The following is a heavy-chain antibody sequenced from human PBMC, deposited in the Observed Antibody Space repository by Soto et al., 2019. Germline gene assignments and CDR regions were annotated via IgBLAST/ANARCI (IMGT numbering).Heavy chain of an antibody. Sequence: GGSLRLSCAASGFTFSSYSMNWVRQAPGKGLEWVSSISSSSSYIYYADSVKGRFTISRDNAKNSLYLQMNSLRAEDTAVYYCARDAGHITGTSHYYYYYGMDVWGQGTTVTVSS. CDR1: GFTFSSYS. CDR2: ISSSSSYI. J-gene: IGHJ6*02. CDR3: ARDAGHITGTSHYYYYYGMDV. V-gene: IGHV3-21*01. D-gene: IGHD1-7*01.